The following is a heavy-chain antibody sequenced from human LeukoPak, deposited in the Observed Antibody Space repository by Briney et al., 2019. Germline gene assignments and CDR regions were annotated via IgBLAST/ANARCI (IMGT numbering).Heavy chain of an antibody. D-gene: IGHD3-10*01. CDR2: ISYDGSNE. CDR1: GFTFDDYA. CDR3: ARSELGYNYHYMDV. J-gene: IGHJ6*03. V-gene: IGHV3-30*04. Sequence: GGSLRLSCAASGFTFDDYAMHWVRQAPGKGLEWVAFISYDGSNEYYADSVKGRFTISRDSSKNTLYLQMNSLRAEDTAVYYCARSELGYNYHYMDVWGKGTTVTISS.